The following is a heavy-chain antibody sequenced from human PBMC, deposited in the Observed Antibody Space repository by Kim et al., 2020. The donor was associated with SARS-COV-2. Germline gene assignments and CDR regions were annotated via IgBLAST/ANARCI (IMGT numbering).Heavy chain of an antibody. CDR1: GFTFSSYG. V-gene: IGHV3-30*18. CDR3: AKDTFDPLLWFGESQLIYYYYYGMDV. D-gene: IGHD3-10*01. CDR2: ISYDGSNK. J-gene: IGHJ6*02. Sequence: GGSLRLSCAASGFTFSSYGMHWVRQAPGKGLEWVAVISYDGSNKYYADSVKGRFTISRDNSKNTLYLQMNSLRAEDTAVYYCAKDTFDPLLWFGESQLIYYYYYGMDVWGQGTTVTVSS.